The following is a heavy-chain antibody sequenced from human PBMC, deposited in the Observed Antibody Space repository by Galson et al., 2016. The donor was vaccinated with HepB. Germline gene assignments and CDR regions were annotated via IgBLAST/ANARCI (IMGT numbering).Heavy chain of an antibody. CDR1: GFPFSTFW. Sequence: SLRLSCAASGFPFSTFWMTWVRQAPGKGLEWVGNINQDGSGKYFVDSVKGRFTISRDNTKNSLFLQMNSLRAEDTAVCYCARIYIVGGTFDNWGQGTLVTVSS. V-gene: IGHV3-7*01. J-gene: IGHJ4*02. CDR2: INQDGSGK. CDR3: ARIYIVGGTFDN. D-gene: IGHD1-26*01.